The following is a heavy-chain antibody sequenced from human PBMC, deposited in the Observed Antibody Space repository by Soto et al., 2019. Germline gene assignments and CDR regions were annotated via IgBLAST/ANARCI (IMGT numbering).Heavy chain of an antibody. CDR1: GFIFTDYW. J-gene: IGHJ4*02. Sequence: EVQVVESGGGLVQPGGSLRLSCAASGFIFTDYWMSWVRQIPGKGLEWVASIKHDGRETYYVDSVKGRFTMSRDNANNLVYLQMNSLRTEDTAIYYCARVRYYDRNFDYWGQGTLVTVSS. CDR2: IKHDGRET. CDR3: ARVRYYDRNFDY. V-gene: IGHV3-7*05. D-gene: IGHD3-16*01.